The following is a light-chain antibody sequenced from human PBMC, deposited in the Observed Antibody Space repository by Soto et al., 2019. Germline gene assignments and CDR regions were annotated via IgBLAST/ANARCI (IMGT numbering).Light chain of an antibody. V-gene: IGKV3-15*01. CDR3: QQYNNWPGT. J-gene: IGKJ4*01. CDR2: GAS. CDR1: QSVSNN. Sequence: EIVMTQSPATLSVSPGERATLSCRASQSVSNNLAWYQQKPGQAPRLLIYGASTRATGIPARFSGSGSGTEFTLTISSLQSEDFGVYYCQQYNNWPGTFGGGTVVEIK.